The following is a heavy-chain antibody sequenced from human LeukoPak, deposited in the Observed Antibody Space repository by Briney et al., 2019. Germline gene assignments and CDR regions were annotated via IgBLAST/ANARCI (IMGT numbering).Heavy chain of an antibody. D-gene: IGHD6-13*01. CDR1: GGSISSYY. CDR2: IYYSGST. J-gene: IGHJ6*03. CDR3: ASSPGYSSSWYSGYYYYMDV. Sequence: SETLSLTCTVSGGSISSYYWSWIRQPPGKGLEWIGYIYYSGSTTYNPSLKSRVTISVDTSKNQFSLKLSSVTAADTAVYYCASSPGYSSSWYSGYYYYMDVWGKGTTVTVSS. V-gene: IGHV4-59*01.